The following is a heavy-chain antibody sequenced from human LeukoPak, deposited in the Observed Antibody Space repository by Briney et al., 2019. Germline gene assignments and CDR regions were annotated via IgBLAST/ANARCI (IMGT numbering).Heavy chain of an antibody. D-gene: IGHD5-24*01. CDR2: ISSSGSTI. V-gene: IGHV3-11*04. J-gene: IGHJ4*02. CDR1: GFTFSDYY. CDR3: ARASAAMATVHFDY. Sequence: GGSLRLSCAASGFTFSDYYMSWIRQAPGKGLEWVSYISSSGSTIYYADSVKGRFTISRDNAKDSLYLQMNSLRAEDTAVYYCARASAAMATVHFDYWGQGTLVTVSS.